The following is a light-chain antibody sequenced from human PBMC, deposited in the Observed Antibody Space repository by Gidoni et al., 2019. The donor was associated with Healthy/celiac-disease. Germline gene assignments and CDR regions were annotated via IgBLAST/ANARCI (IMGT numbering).Light chain of an antibody. V-gene: IGLV2-14*01. CDR3: SSYTSSSTPV. CDR2: EVS. CDR1: SSDVGGYNY. Sequence: QSALTQPASVSGSPGQSITISCTGTSSDVGGYNYVPWYQQHPGKAPNLMIYEVSDRPSGVSNRFSGSKSGNTASLTISGLQAEDEADYYCSSYTSSSTPVFGGGTKLTVL. J-gene: IGLJ3*02.